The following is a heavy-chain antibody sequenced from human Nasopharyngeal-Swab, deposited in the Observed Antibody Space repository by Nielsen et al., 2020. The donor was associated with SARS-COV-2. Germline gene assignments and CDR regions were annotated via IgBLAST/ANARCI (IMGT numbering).Heavy chain of an antibody. J-gene: IGHJ6*02. V-gene: IGHV3-33*01. CDR1: GFTFSTFG. CDR3: ARDANYYGMDV. CDR2: IWYDGSNK. Sequence: GGSLRLSCAASGFTFSTFGMHWVRQAPGKGLEWVAVIWYDGSNKYYAGSVKGRFTISRDNSKNTLYLQMNSLRAEDTAVYYCARDANYYGMDVWGQGTTVTVSS.